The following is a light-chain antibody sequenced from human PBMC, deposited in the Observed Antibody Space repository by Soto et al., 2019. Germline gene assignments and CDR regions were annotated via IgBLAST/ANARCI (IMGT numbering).Light chain of an antibody. CDR1: QSISTN. J-gene: IGKJ4*01. CDR2: NAL. V-gene: IGKV1-39*01. CDR3: QHSYGIPVT. Sequence: DIQMTQSPSFLSASVGDRVTIPCQASQSISTNLNWYQWKPGKAPKLLIVNALSLRSGIPSRFSGGGSGTDFTLTISSLQPEDVAIYYCQHSYGIPVTFGGGTKVEIK.